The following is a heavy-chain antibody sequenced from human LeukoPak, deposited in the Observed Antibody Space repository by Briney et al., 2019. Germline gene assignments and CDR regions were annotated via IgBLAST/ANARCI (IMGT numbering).Heavy chain of an antibody. Sequence: SETLSLTCTVSGYSISSGYFWDWIRQPPGKGLEWIGTIYQQSGSTFYNPSVRSRVTISKDTSKNQFSLKLTSVTGADTAVYYCAGERGEEYSSGWYKRNYFDNWGQGIRVTVSS. D-gene: IGHD6-19*01. V-gene: IGHV4-38-2*02. CDR2: IYQQSGST. J-gene: IGHJ4*02. CDR1: GYSISSGYF. CDR3: AGERGEEYSSGWYKRNYFDN.